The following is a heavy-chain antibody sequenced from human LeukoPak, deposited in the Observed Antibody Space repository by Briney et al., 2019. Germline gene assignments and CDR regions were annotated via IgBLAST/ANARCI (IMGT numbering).Heavy chain of an antibody. D-gene: IGHD3-9*01. Sequence: SETLSLTCTVSGGSINKYYWSWIRQSPGKGLEWLGYVHDSAGTIYNPSLKSRATISVGTSKTQFSLKVTSVTTADTAVYYCAKGRKDFDTNLGPFDSWGQGILVTVSS. CDR2: VHDSAGT. J-gene: IGHJ4*02. V-gene: IGHV4-59*01. CDR3: AKGRKDFDTNLGPFDS. CDR1: GGSINKYY.